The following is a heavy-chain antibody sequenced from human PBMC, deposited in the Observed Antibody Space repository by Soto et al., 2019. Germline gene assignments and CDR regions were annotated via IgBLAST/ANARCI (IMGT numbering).Heavy chain of an antibody. Sequence: ASVKVSCKASGYTFTGYYMHWVRQAPGQGLEWMGWINPNSGGTNYAQKFQGWVTMTRDTSISTAYMELSRLRSDDTAVYYCARDGGGSGRYYGYYYYGMDVWGQGTTVTVSS. CDR3: ARDGGGSGRYYGYYYYGMDV. D-gene: IGHD3-10*01. CDR1: GYTFTGYY. CDR2: INPNSGGT. V-gene: IGHV1-2*04. J-gene: IGHJ6*02.